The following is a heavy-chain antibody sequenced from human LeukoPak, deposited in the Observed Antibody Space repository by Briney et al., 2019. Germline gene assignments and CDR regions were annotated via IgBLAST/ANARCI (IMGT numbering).Heavy chain of an antibody. CDR2: INGDGSST. CDR3: ARDGAGYCSGGSCP. Sequence: GRSLRLSCAASGFAFSNYWMHWVRQPPGKGLVWVSHINGDGSSTSYADSVEGRFTISRDNAKNTVYLQMNSLRADDSAVYYCARDGAGYCSGGSCPWGQGTLVTVSS. D-gene: IGHD2-15*01. J-gene: IGHJ5*02. CDR1: GFAFSNYW. V-gene: IGHV3-74*01.